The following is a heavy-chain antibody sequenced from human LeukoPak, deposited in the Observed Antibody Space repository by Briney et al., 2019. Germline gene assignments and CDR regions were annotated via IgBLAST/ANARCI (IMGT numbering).Heavy chain of an antibody. J-gene: IGHJ4*02. CDR1: GFTFNYYA. D-gene: IGHD2-2*01. CDR3: ARHASFIPY. V-gene: IGHV3-23*01. CDR2: ISDNEGST. Sequence: GGSLRLSCAASGFTFNYYAMSWVRQAPGKGLEWVSGISDNEGSTYYTDSVKGRFTSSRDNTKNTVYLQMNNLRPDDTPVYFCARHASFIPYWGQGTLVTVSS.